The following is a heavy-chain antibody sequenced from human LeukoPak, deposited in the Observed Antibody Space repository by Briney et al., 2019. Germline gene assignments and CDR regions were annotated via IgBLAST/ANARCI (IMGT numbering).Heavy chain of an antibody. Sequence: SETLSLTCAVYGGSFSGYYWSWIRQLPGKGLEWIGEINHSGSTNYNPSLKSRVTISVDTSKNQFSLKLSSVTAADTAVYYCASRVGYSYGPRRRGQFDYWGQGTLVTVSS. D-gene: IGHD5-18*01. CDR2: INHSGST. CDR3: ASRVGYSYGPRRRGQFDY. V-gene: IGHV4-34*01. CDR1: GGSFSGYY. J-gene: IGHJ4*02.